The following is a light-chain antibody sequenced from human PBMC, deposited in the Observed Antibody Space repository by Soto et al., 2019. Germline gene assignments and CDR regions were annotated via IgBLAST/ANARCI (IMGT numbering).Light chain of an antibody. CDR3: QQRSNLPPT. CDR2: DAS. CDR1: QFIDSY. V-gene: IGKV3-11*01. Sequence: ESALRRVPATPLLSPGERAHLSCRASQFIDSYLAWYRQIPGQAPRLLIYDASNRATGIPDRFSGGGSGTDFTLTISSLEPEDFAVYYCQQRSNLPPTFGQGTRLEIK. J-gene: IGKJ5*01.